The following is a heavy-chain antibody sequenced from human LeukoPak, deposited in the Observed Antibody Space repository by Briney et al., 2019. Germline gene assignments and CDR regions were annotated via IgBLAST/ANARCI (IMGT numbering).Heavy chain of an antibody. J-gene: IGHJ6*03. V-gene: IGHV4-34*01. CDR1: NGSFSGYY. CDR3: ASFRWGIVGATPYMGV. D-gene: IGHD1-26*01. Sequence: PSETLSLTCAVYNGSFSGYYWSWIRQSPGKGLEWIGEINHSGGTNYNPSLKSRLTISVDTSKNQFSLKLSSVTAADTAVYYCASFRWGIVGATPYMGVWGKGTTVTISS. CDR2: INHSGGT.